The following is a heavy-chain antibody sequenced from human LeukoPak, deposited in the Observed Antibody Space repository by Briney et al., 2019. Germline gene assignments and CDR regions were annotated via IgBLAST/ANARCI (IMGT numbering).Heavy chain of an antibody. J-gene: IGHJ4*02. V-gene: IGHV3-64D*06. D-gene: IGHD6-19*01. CDR3: ASELLGRAVAGSPFDY. Sequence: GSLRLSCSASGFTFSSYAMYWVRQAPGKGLEYVSGISSNGGSKYYADSVKGRFTISRDNSKNTLYLQMSSLRAEDTAVYYCASELLGRAVAGSPFDYWGQGTLVTVSS. CDR1: GFTFSSYA. CDR2: ISSNGGSK.